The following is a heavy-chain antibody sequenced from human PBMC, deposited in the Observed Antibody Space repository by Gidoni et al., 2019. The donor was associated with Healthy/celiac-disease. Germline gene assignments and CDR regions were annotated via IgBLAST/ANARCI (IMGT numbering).Heavy chain of an antibody. Sequence: VQLQQWGAGLLKPSATLSLTCSVYGGSFCGYSWRWLRQPPRKVLEWIGEINHSESTKYNPYIKSGVTISVETSKTQFSLKLSSVTAADTAVYYCARGPPRYGSGSYYRYYFDYWGQGTLVTVSS. CDR3: ARGPPRYGSGSYYRYYFDY. CDR2: INHSEST. CDR1: GGSFCGYS. D-gene: IGHD3-10*01. J-gene: IGHJ4*02. V-gene: IGHV4-34*01.